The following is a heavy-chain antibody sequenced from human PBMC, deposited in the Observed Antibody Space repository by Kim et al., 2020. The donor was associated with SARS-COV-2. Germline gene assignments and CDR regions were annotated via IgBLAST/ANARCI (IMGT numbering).Heavy chain of an antibody. J-gene: IGHJ4*02. D-gene: IGHD3-10*01. CDR2: IKSKTDGGTT. Sequence: GGSLRLSCAASGFTFSNAWMSWVRQAPGKGLEWVGRIKSKTDGGTTDYAAPVKGRFTISRDDSKNTLYLQMNSLKTEDTAVYYCTTDRKRGMVRGVNYWGQGTLVTVSS. CDR1: GFTFSNAW. CDR3: TTDRKRGMVRGVNY. V-gene: IGHV3-15*01.